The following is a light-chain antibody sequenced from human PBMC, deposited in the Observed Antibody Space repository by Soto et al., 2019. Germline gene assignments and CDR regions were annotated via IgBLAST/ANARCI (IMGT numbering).Light chain of an antibody. V-gene: IGLV1-47*01. Sequence: QSVLTQPPSASGTPGQRVTISCSGSSSNIGSNYVYWYQQLPGTAPKLLIYRNNQRPSGVPDRFSGSESGTSASPAISGLRSEDEADYYCEAWDDSLSGSAVFGGGTQLTVL. CDR2: RNN. CDR3: EAWDDSLSGSAV. J-gene: IGLJ7*01. CDR1: SSNIGSNY.